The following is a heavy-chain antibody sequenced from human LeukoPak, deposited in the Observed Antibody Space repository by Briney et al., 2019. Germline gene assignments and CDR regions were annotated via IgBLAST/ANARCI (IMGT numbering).Heavy chain of an antibody. D-gene: IGHD3-9*01. CDR3: AREYYDILPGYYGGYFDY. CDR2: IYSGGST. J-gene: IGHJ4*02. Sequence: GGSLRLSCAASGFTFSSNYMSWVRQAPGKGLEGGSVIYSGGSTYYADSVKGRFTISRDNSKNTLYLQMNSLRAEDTAVYYCAREYYDILPGYYGGYFDYWGQGTLVTVSS. CDR1: GFTFSSNY. V-gene: IGHV3-66*01.